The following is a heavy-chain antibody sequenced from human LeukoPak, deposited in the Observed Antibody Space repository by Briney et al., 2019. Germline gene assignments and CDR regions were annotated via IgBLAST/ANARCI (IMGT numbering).Heavy chain of an antibody. CDR2: ISYDGSKV. V-gene: IGHV3-30*03. CDR1: GYTFSNYG. Sequence: PGGSLRLSCTASGYTFSNYGMHWVRQGPGKGLEWVAVISYDGSKVFYGDFVKGRFTISRDDSRDTVYLQTNSLRAEDTAVYYCARVLQGEWFFDYWGQGTLVTVSS. D-gene: IGHD3-3*01. CDR3: ARVLQGEWFFDY. J-gene: IGHJ4*02.